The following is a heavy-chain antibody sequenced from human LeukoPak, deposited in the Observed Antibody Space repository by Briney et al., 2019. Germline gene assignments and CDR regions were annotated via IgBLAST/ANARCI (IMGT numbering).Heavy chain of an antibody. CDR2: IIPIFGTA. Sequence: SVKVSCKASGGTFSSYAISWVRQAPGQGLEWMGGIIPIFGTANYAQKFQGRVTITADKSTSTAYMELSSLRSEDTAVYYCARAAAGGYLYNWFDPWGQGTLVTVSS. CDR3: ARAAAGGYLYNWFDP. J-gene: IGHJ5*02. CDR1: GGTFSSYA. D-gene: IGHD6-13*01. V-gene: IGHV1-69*06.